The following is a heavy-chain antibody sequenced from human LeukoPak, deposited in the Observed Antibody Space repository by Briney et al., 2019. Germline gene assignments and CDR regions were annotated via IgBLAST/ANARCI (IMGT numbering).Heavy chain of an antibody. D-gene: IGHD4-23*01. CDR2: IYYSGST. V-gene: IGHV4-39*01. CDR1: DGSISGDNYY. J-gene: IGHJ5*02. CDR3: TRHSYTVLRGFGWFDP. Sequence: SETLSLTCTVSDGSISGDNYYWGWIRQPPGKGLEWIGSIYYSGSTYHNPSLKSRVTISVDTSKNQFSLKLSSVTAADTAVYYCTRHSYTVLRGFGWFDPWGQGTLVTVSS.